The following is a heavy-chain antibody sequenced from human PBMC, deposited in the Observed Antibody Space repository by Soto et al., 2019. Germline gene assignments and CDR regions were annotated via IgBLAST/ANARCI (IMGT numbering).Heavy chain of an antibody. Sequence: ASVKVSCKASGYTFTSYGISWVRQAPGQGLEWMGWISAYNGNTNYAQKLQGRVTMTTDTSASTAYMEQSSLRSEDTAVYYCARALVVVAATRGYYYYGMDVWGQGTTVTVSS. V-gene: IGHV1-18*01. D-gene: IGHD2-15*01. CDR2: ISAYNGNT. J-gene: IGHJ6*02. CDR3: ARALVVVAATRGYYYYGMDV. CDR1: GYTFTSYG.